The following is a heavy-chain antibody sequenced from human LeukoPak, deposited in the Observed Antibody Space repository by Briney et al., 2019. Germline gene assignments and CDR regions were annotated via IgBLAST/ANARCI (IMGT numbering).Heavy chain of an antibody. CDR3: ARDIAARPWWYFDL. CDR2: IYTSGST. CDR1: GGSISSYY. V-gene: IGHV4-4*07. D-gene: IGHD6-6*01. J-gene: IGHJ2*01. Sequence: SETLSLTCTVSGGSISSYYWSWIRQPAGKGLEWNGRIYTSGSTNYNPSLKSRVTMSVDTSKNQFSLKLSSVTAADTAVYYCARDIAARPWWYFDLWGRGTLVTVSS.